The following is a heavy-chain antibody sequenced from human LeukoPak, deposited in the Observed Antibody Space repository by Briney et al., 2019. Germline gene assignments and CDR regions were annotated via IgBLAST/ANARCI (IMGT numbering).Heavy chain of an antibody. Sequence: SETLSLTCAVYGGSFSGYYWSWIRQPPGKGLEWIGEINHSGSTNYHPSLTSRVTISVDTSKNQFSLKLSSVTAADTAVYYCARGHNYDFWSGLVGLDAFDTWGQGTMVTVSS. CDR1: GGSFSGYY. CDR3: ARGHNYDFWSGLVGLDAFDT. CDR2: INHSGST. V-gene: IGHV4-34*01. J-gene: IGHJ3*02. D-gene: IGHD3-3*01.